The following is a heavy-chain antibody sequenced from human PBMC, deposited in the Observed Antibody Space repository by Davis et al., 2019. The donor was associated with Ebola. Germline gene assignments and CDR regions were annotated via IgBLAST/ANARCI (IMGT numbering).Heavy chain of an antibody. Sequence: ETLSLTCAVSGGSISSSNWWSWVRQPPGKGLEWTGEIYHSGSTNYNPSLKSRVTISVDKSKNQFSLKLSSVTAADAAVYYCARDKGERSFDYWGQGTLVTVSS. CDR3: ARDKGERSFDY. V-gene: IGHV4-4*02. D-gene: IGHD3-16*01. CDR1: GGSISSSNW. J-gene: IGHJ4*02. CDR2: IYHSGST.